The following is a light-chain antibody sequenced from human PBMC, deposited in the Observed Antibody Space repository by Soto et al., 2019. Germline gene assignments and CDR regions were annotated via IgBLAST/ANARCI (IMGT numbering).Light chain of an antibody. V-gene: IGKV3-15*01. CDR3: QQYDNWPPYT. Sequence: EIVMTQSPATLSVSPGERATLSCRASQSVSSYLAWYQQKPGQAPRLLIYGASTRATGIPARFSGSGSGTEFTLTISSLQSEDFAVYYCQQYDNWPPYTFGQGTKLSIK. J-gene: IGKJ2*01. CDR2: GAS. CDR1: QSVSSY.